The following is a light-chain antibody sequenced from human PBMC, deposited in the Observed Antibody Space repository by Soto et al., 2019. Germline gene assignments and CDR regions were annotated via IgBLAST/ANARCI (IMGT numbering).Light chain of an antibody. CDR3: AAWDDTLSTVL. CDR1: SSNIVSNS. V-gene: IGLV1-47*01. Sequence: QSVLTQPPLASGTPGQRVSISCSGGSSNIVSNSVFWYQQLPGTAPKLLIYRNNQRPSGVPDRFSGSNSGTSAFLAISGLRSEDEADYYCAAWDDTLSTVLFGGGTKLTVL. J-gene: IGLJ2*01. CDR2: RNN.